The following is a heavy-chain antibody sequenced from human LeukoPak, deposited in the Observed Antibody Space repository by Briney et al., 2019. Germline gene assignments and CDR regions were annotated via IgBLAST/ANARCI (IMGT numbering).Heavy chain of an antibody. CDR1: GFTFSSYG. Sequence: GGSPRLSCAASGFTFSSYGMHWVRQAPGKGLEWVAFIRYDGSNKYYADSVKGRFTISRDNSKNTLYLQMNSLRAEDTAVYYCAKDLVSVAGNNYWGQGTLVTVSS. CDR2: IRYDGSNK. V-gene: IGHV3-30*02. CDR3: AKDLVSVAGNNY. J-gene: IGHJ4*02. D-gene: IGHD6-19*01.